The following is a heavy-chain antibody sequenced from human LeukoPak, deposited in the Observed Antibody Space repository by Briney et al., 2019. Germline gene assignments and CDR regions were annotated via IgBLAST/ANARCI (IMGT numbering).Heavy chain of an antibody. CDR2: ISAYNGNT. V-gene: IGHV1-18*01. CDR3: ARATYDSSGYYGFGYYYYMDV. Sequence: ASVKVSCKASGYTFTSYGISWVRQAPGQGLEWIGWISAYNGNTNYAQKLQGRVTMTTDTSTSTAYMELRSLRSDDTAVYYCARATYDSSGYYGFGYYYYMDVWGKGTTVTISS. CDR1: GYTFTSYG. J-gene: IGHJ6*03. D-gene: IGHD3-22*01.